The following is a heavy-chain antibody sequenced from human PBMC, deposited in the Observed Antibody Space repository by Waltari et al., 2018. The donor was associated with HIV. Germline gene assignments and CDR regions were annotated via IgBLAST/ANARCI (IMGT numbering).Heavy chain of an antibody. J-gene: IGHJ4*02. CDR2: VFYNGDS. CDR1: SDSIINFF. Sequence: QVRLEESGPRTVKPSETLTLKCSIFSDSIINFFWTWVRQPPGKGLEYLVYVFYNGDSDYNPTLKSRLTMSLDTSNCWFYLNLASVTTSDTAIYYCARGKRTLIGSYSQFFFDDWGQGALVTVSS. V-gene: IGHV4-59*01. CDR3: ARGKRTLIGSYSQFFFDD. D-gene: IGHD3-10*01.